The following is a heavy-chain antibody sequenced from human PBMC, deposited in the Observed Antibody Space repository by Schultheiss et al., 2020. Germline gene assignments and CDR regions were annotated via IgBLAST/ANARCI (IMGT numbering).Heavy chain of an antibody. CDR1: GYTLTELS. Sequence: ASVKVSCKVSGYTLTELSMHWVRQAPGKGLEWMGRINPNSGGTNYAQKFQGRVTMTRDTSISTAYMELSRLRSDDTAVYYCARVTMPVDYFDYWGQGTLVTVSS. D-gene: IGHD3-10*01. J-gene: IGHJ4*02. CDR2: INPNSGGT. V-gene: IGHV1-2*06. CDR3: ARVTMPVDYFDY.